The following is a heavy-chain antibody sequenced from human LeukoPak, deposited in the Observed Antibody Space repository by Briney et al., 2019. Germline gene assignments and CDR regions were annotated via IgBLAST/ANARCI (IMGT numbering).Heavy chain of an antibody. CDR1: GYSFANSW. CDR2: IYPGDSNT. V-gene: IGHV5-51*01. J-gene: IGHJ4*02. D-gene: IGHD6-6*01. Sequence: GESLKISSKGSGYSFANSWIGWVRQMPGKGLEWMGIIYPGDSNTRYSPSFQGQVTISADKSTTTAYLQWSRLEASDTAMYYCARHGAIAARGIDYWGQGTLVTVSS. CDR3: ARHGAIAARGIDY.